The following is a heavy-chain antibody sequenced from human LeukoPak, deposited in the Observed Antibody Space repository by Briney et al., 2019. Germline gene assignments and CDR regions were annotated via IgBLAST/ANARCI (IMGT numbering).Heavy chain of an antibody. V-gene: IGHV3-7*01. J-gene: IGHJ4*02. CDR2: IKQAGSEN. Sequence: GGSLRLSCAASGFIFSSHWMTWVRQAPGKGLEWVANIKQAGSENSYVDSVKGRFTISRDNAKNSLYLQINSLRAEDTAVYYCARVSGDYYFDYWGQGTLVSVSS. CDR3: ARVSGDYYFDY. D-gene: IGHD5-12*01. CDR1: GFIFSSHW.